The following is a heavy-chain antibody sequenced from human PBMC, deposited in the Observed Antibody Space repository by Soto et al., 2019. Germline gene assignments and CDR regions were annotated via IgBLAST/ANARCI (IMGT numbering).Heavy chain of an antibody. D-gene: IGHD4-4*01. Sequence: QVQLQQWGAGLLKPSETLSLTCAVYGGSFSGYYWSWIRQPPGKVLEWIGEINHSGSTNYNPSLKNRVTKSVDQHKYHFSLKLRSVTAADTAVYYCARGRYSTPYYYYYYMDVWGKGTTVNVS. CDR2: INHSGST. J-gene: IGHJ6*03. CDR3: ARGRYSTPYYYYYYMDV. V-gene: IGHV4-34*01. CDR1: GGSFSGYY.